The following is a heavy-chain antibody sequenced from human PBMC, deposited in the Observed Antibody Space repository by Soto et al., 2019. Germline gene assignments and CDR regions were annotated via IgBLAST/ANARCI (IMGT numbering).Heavy chain of an antibody. V-gene: IGHV4-34*01. CDR2: INHSGST. J-gene: IGHJ4*02. D-gene: IGHD3-10*01. Sequence: ETLSITGAVYGGSFSGYYWSWIRQPPGKGLEWIGEINHSGSTNYNPSLKSRVTISVDTSKNQFSLKLSSVTAADTAVYYCARVAGSGTPDLDYWGQGTLVTVSS. CDR1: GGSFSGYY. CDR3: ARVAGSGTPDLDY.